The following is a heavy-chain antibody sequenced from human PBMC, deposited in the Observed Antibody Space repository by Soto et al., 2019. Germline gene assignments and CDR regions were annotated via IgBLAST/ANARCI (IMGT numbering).Heavy chain of an antibody. CDR1: GFTFDDYT. J-gene: IGHJ6*02. CDR3: AKDIGQWLTSSRDYYYYYGMDV. Sequence: GGSLRLSCAASGFTFDDYTMHWVRQAPGKGLEWVSLISWDGGSTYYADSVKGRFTISRDNSKNSLYLQMNSLRTEDTALYYCAKDIGQWLTSSRDYYYYYGMDVWGQGTTVTVSS. CDR2: ISWDGGST. D-gene: IGHD6-19*01. V-gene: IGHV3-43*01.